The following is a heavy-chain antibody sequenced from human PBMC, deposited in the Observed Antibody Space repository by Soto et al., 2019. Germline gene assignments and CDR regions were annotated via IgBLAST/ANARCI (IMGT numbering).Heavy chain of an antibody. CDR3: AKDLGRVVVPAAAFDY. Sequence: EVQLLESGGGLVQPGGSLRLSCAASGFTFSSYAMSWVRQAPGKGLEWVSAISGSGGSTYYADSVKGRFTISRDNSKSTLELQMNRLRAEDTSVYYCAKDLGRVVVPAAAFDYWGQGTLVTVSS. D-gene: IGHD2-2*01. CDR1: GFTFSSYA. V-gene: IGHV3-23*01. CDR2: ISGSGGST. J-gene: IGHJ4*02.